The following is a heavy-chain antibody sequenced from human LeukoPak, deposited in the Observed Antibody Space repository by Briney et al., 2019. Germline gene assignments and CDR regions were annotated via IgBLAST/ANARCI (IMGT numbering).Heavy chain of an antibody. CDR3: ARVGWELPSAPFDY. Sequence: ASVKVSCKAAGYSFTSFHINWVRQATGQGLEWMGWINPNSGGTNYAQKFQGRVTMTRDTSISTAYMELSRLRSDDTAVYYCARVGWELPSAPFDYWGQGTLVTVSS. D-gene: IGHD1-26*01. CDR2: INPNSGGT. J-gene: IGHJ4*02. CDR1: GYSFTSFH. V-gene: IGHV1-2*02.